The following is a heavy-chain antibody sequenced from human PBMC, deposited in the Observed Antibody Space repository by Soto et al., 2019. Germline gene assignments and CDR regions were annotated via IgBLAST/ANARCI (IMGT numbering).Heavy chain of an antibody. J-gene: IGHJ4*02. D-gene: IGHD3-10*01. CDR2: ISGSGGST. Sequence: GGSLRLSCAASGFTFSSYAMSWVRQAPGKGLEWVSAISGSGGSTYYADSVKGRFTISRDNSKNTLYLQMNSLRAEDTAVYYCAKDQSYYGSGRYSPVDYWGQGTLVTVSS. CDR1: GFTFSSYA. V-gene: IGHV3-23*01. CDR3: AKDQSYYGSGRYSPVDY.